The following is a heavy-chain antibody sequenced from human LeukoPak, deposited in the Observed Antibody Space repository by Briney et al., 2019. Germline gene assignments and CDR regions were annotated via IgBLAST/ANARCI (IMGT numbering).Heavy chain of an antibody. D-gene: IGHD6-19*01. Sequence: GGSLRLSCAASGFTFSSYSTNWVRQAPGKGLEWVSSISSSSSYIYYADSVKGRFTISRDNAKNSLYLQMNSLRAEDTAVYYCARDRRVAVAGTSDYWGQGTLVTVSS. CDR1: GFTFSSYS. V-gene: IGHV3-21*01. CDR3: ARDRRVAVAGTSDY. J-gene: IGHJ4*02. CDR2: ISSSSSYI.